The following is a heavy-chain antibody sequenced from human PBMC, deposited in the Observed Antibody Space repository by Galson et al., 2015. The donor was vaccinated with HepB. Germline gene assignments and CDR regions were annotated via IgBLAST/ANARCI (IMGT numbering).Heavy chain of an antibody. CDR1: GFTFSNYW. CDR3: SRDISEGLAYLDS. Sequence: SLRLSCAASGFTFSNYWMTWVRQAVGKGPEWVANIGEGGSEKNYVDSVKGRFTISRDNAKNLLFLQMNSLRAEDTAVYYCSRDISEGLAYLDSWGQGTLVTVSS. D-gene: IGHD3/OR15-3a*01. J-gene: IGHJ4*02. CDR2: IGEGGSEK. V-gene: IGHV3-7*01.